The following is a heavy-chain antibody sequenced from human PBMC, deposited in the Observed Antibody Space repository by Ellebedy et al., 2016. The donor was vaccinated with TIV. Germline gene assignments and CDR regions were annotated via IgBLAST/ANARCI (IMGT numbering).Heavy chain of an antibody. V-gene: IGHV4-4*07. CDR3: ARGRGGTYSIPFDY. J-gene: IGHJ4*02. CDR2: IYASGST. Sequence: SETLSLXCTVSGGSIRNHYWSWVRQPAGKGLEWIGRIYASGSTNYNPSVKSRVTLSVDTSKSHFSLKLNSVTAADTAVYYCARGRGGTYSIPFDYWGQGTLVAVSS. CDR1: GGSIRNHY. D-gene: IGHD1-26*01.